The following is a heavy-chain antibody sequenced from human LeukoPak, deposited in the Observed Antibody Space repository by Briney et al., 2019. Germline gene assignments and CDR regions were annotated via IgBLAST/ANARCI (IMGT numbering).Heavy chain of an antibody. CDR3: AKDGDYYVSSGYPGGDY. J-gene: IGHJ4*02. CDR2: IRYDGSNK. CDR1: GFTFSSYG. V-gene: IGHV3-30*02. Sequence: PGGSLRLSCAASGFTFSSYGMHWVRQAPGKGLEWVAFIRYDGSNKYYADSVKGRFTISRDNSKNTLYLQMNSLRAEDTAVYYCAKDGDYYVSSGYPGGDYWGQGTLVTVSS. D-gene: IGHD3-22*01.